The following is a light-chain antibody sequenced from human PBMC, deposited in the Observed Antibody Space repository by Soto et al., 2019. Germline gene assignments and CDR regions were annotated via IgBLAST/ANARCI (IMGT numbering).Light chain of an antibody. CDR3: QQYFSTPWT. CDR2: WVS. Sequence: DIVMTQSPDSLAVSLGGRATVSCRSSQSVLSDSTNKNYLAWYQQKPGQPPKLLIYWVSTRESGVPDRFSGSGSGTDFTLTISSLQAEDVAVYYCQQYFSTPWTFGQGTKVEIK. V-gene: IGKV4-1*01. J-gene: IGKJ1*01. CDR1: QSVLSDSTNKNY.